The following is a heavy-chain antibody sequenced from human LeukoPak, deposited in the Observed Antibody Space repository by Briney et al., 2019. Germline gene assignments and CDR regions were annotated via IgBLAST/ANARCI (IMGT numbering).Heavy chain of an antibody. CDR2: ISGDGGTT. CDR1: GFTFSNYA. D-gene: IGHD6-13*01. J-gene: IGHJ4*02. Sequence: GGSLRLSCAASGFTFSNYAMSWVRQAPGKGLEWVSAISGDGGTTYYADSVKGRFTISRDNSKNTLYLQVNSLRLEDTAVHFCAKTLYSGSWYFDYWGQGTLVTVS. CDR3: AKTLYSGSWYFDY. V-gene: IGHV3-23*01.